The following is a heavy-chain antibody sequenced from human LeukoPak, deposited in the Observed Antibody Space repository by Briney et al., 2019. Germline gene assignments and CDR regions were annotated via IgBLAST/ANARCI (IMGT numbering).Heavy chain of an antibody. CDR1: GFTFSSYA. CDR2: ISGSGGST. V-gene: IGHV3-23*01. Sequence: GGSLRLSCAASGFTFSSYAMSWVRQAPGKGLEWVSAISGSGGSTYYADSVKGRFTISRDNSKNTLYLQMDSLRAEDTAVYYCAKVSGHSSGWYDYWGQGTLVTVSS. J-gene: IGHJ4*02. CDR3: AKVSGHSSGWYDY. D-gene: IGHD6-19*01.